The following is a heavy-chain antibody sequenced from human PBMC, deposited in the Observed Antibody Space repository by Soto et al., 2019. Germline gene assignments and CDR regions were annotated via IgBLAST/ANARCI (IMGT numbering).Heavy chain of an antibody. CDR1: GGSIRSGDYC. Sequence: SETLSLTCTVSGGSIRSGDYCWSWRRQAPGRGREWIRYIYYSGSTYYTHSLKSRVTISVATSKNQFSLKLSSVTAADTAVYYCARDIVVVPAAISGGYYYGMDVWGQGTPVT. D-gene: IGHD2-2*01. CDR3: ARDIVVVPAAISGGYYYGMDV. J-gene: IGHJ6*02. CDR2: IYYSGST. V-gene: IGHV4-30-4*01.